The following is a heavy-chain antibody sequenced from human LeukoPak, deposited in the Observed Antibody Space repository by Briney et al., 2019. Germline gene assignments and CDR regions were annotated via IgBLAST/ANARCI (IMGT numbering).Heavy chain of an antibody. CDR2: IYYSGST. J-gene: IGHJ6*03. CDR3: ARGKIGSYYYYYYMDV. CDR1: GGSISSYY. V-gene: IGHV4-59*01. Sequence: SETLSLTCTVSGGSISSYYRSWIRQPPGKGLEWIGYIYYSGSTNYNPSLKSRVTISVDTSKNQFSLKLSSVTAADTAVYYCARGKIGSYYYYYYMDVWGKGTTVTVSS. D-gene: IGHD1-26*01.